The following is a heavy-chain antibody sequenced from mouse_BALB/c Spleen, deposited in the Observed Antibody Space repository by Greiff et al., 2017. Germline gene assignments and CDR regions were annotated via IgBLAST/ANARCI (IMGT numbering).Heavy chain of an antibody. CDR1: GFDFSRYW. J-gene: IGHJ1*01. Sequence: EVKLQESGGGLVQPGGSLNLSCAASGFDFSRYWMSWARQAPGKGQEWIGEINPGSSTINYTPSLKDKFIISRDNAKNTLYLQMSKVRSEDTALYYCARLERNYWYFDVWGAGTTVTVSS. CDR3: ARLERNYWYFDV. V-gene: IGHV4-2*02. CDR2: INPGSSTI.